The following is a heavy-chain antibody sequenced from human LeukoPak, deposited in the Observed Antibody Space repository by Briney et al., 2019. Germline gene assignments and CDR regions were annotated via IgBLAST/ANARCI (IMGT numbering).Heavy chain of an antibody. CDR3: ASSPPHYYDSSGYYYH. J-gene: IGHJ5*02. Sequence: GPEWMGXISAYNGNTNYAQKLQGRVTMTTDTSTSTAYMELRSLRSDDTAVYYCASSPPHYYDSSGYYYHWGQGTLVTVSS. V-gene: IGHV1-18*01. CDR2: ISAYNGNT. D-gene: IGHD3-22*01.